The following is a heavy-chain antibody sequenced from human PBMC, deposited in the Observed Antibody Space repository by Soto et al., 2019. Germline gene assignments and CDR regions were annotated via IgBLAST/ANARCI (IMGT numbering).Heavy chain of an antibody. J-gene: IGHJ4*02. CDR3: ARDRTTGPTLPFDY. V-gene: IGHV3-30*04. CDR2: ISYDGSNK. Sequence: GGSLRLSCAASGFTFSSYAMHLVRQAPGKGLEWVAVISYDGSNKYYADSVKGRFTISRDNSKNTLYLQMNSLRAEDTAVYYCARDRTTGPTLPFDYWGQGTLVTVSS. CDR1: GFTFSSYA. D-gene: IGHD1-1*01.